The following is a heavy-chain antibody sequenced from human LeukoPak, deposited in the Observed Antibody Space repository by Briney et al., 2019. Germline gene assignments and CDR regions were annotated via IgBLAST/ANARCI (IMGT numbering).Heavy chain of an antibody. Sequence: SVKVSCKASGGTFSSYAISWVRQAPGQGLEWMGRIIPIFGTANYAQEFQGRVTITTDESTSTAYMELSSLRSEDTAVYYCARGNGGSYYFDYWGQGTLVTVSS. V-gene: IGHV1-69*05. CDR2: IIPIFGTA. CDR1: GGTFSSYA. J-gene: IGHJ4*02. CDR3: ARGNGGSYYFDY. D-gene: IGHD1-26*01.